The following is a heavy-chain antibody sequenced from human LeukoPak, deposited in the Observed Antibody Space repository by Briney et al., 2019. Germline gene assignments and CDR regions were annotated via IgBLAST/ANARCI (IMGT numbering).Heavy chain of an antibody. D-gene: IGHD2-2*01. CDR3: AKDGSSSTSLEPDYYYYYMDV. Sequence: SLRLSCAASGFTFDDYAMHWVRQAPGKGLEWVSGISWNSGSIGYADSVEGRFTISRDNSKNSLYLQMNSLRAEDTALYYCAKDGSSSTSLEPDYYYYYMDVWGKGTTVTVSS. CDR1: GFTFDDYA. CDR2: ISWNSGSI. J-gene: IGHJ6*03. V-gene: IGHV3-9*01.